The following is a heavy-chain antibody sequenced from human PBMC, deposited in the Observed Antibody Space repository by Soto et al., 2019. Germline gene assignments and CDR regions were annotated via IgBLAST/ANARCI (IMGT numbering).Heavy chain of an antibody. CDR1: GYSFSDYG. CDR3: ARYGYSSGWYLGTGMDV. CDR2: ISTYNGNT. V-gene: IGHV1-18*04. Sequence: QVQLVQSGAEVKKPGASLKVSCQASGYSFSDYGIAWVRQAPGQGLAWVGWISTYNGNTNYAQKFKGRVTMTTDTSANTAYMELRSLRSDDTAMYYCARYGYSSGWYLGTGMDVGGQGTPVTVSS. D-gene: IGHD6-19*01. J-gene: IGHJ6*02.